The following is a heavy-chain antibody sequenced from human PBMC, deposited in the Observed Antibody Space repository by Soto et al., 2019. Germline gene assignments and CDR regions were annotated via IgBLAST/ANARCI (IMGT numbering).Heavy chain of an antibody. D-gene: IGHD3-22*01. CDR2: ISSSSSYI. J-gene: IGHJ6*02. Sequence: GGSLRLSCAASGFTFSSYSMNWVRQAPGKGLEWVSSISSSSSYIYYADSVKGRFTISRDNAKNSLYLQMNSLRAEDTAVYYCDRAQKYYYDSSPCYYGMDVWGQGTTVTVSS. CDR1: GFTFSSYS. V-gene: IGHV3-21*01. CDR3: DRAQKYYYDSSPCYYGMDV.